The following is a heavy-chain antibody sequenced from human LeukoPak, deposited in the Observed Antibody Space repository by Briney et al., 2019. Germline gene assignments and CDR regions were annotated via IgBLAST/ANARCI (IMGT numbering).Heavy chain of an antibody. J-gene: IGHJ4*02. CDR3: ARDHLAAAGSGS. V-gene: IGHV1-2*06. Sequence: GASVKVSCKASGYTFTGYYIHWVRQAPGQGLEWMGHINPNNGGTNYAQKFQGRVTMTRDTSINTAYMELNSLRSDDTAIYYCARDHLAAAGSGSWGQGTLVTVSS. CDR2: INPNNGGT. D-gene: IGHD6-13*01. CDR1: GYTFTGYY.